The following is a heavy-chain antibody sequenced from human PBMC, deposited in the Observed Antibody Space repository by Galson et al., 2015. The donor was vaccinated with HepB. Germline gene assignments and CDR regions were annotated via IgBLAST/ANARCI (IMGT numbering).Heavy chain of an antibody. CDR3: ASEYSSSLGFWY. CDR1: GGSISSGSYY. V-gene: IGHV4-61*02. D-gene: IGHD6-6*01. CDR2: IYTSGST. J-gene: IGHJ4*02. Sequence: TLSLTCTVSGGSISSGSYYWSWIRQPAGKGLEWIGRIYTSGSTNYNPSLKSRVTISVDTSKNQFSLKLSSVAAADTAVYYCASEYSSSLGFWYWGQGTLVTVSS.